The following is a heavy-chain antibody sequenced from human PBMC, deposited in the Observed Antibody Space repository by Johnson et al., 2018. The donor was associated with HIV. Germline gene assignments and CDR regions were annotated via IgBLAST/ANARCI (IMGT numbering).Heavy chain of an antibody. J-gene: IGHJ3*02. CDR3: ARGAVRYYDNSGYWGASDI. D-gene: IGHD3-22*01. V-gene: IGHV3-23*04. CDR2: ISGSGGST. CDR1: GFTFSSYA. Sequence: EQLVESGGGLVQPGGSLRLSCAASGFTFSSYAMSWVRQAPGKGLEWVSAISGSGGSTYYADSVKGRFIISRDNSKNTLYLQMNSLRAEDTAVDYCARGAVRYYDNSGYWGASDIWGQGTMVIVSS.